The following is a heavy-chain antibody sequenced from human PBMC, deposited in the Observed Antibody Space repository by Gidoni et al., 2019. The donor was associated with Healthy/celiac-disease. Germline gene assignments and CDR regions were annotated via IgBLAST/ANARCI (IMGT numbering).Heavy chain of an antibody. V-gene: IGHV1-8*01. CDR1: GYTFTSYD. CDR3: ARLRRQWLALDY. J-gene: IGHJ4*02. D-gene: IGHD6-19*01. Sequence: QVQLVQSGAEVKKPGASVKVSCKASGYTFTSYDINWVRQANGQGLEWMGWMNPNSGNTGYAQKFQGRVTMTRNTSISTAYMELSSLRSEDTAVYYCARLRRQWLALDYWGQGTLVTVSS. CDR2: MNPNSGNT.